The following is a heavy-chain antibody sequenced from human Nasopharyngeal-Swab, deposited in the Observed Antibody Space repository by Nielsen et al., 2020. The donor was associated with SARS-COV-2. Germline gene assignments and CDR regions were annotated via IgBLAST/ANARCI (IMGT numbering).Heavy chain of an antibody. CDR2: GYYSGNT. V-gene: IGHV4-39*01. D-gene: IGHD6-19*01. J-gene: IGHJ4*02. CDR3: ARHASKVFYPLYSSGWYASHFDY. CDR1: GGSISSRSYC. Sequence: SETLSLTCTVSGGSISSRSYCWGWIRQPPGKGLEWIGSGYYSGNTYYNPSLKSRVTISVDTSKNQFSLKLSSVTAADTAVYYCARHASKVFYPLYSSGWYASHFDYWGQGTLVTVSS.